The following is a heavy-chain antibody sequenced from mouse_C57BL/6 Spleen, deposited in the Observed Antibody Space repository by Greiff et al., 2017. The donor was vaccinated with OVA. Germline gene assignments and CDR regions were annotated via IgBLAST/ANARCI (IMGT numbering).Heavy chain of an antibody. D-gene: IGHD4-1*01. V-gene: IGHV1-55*01. CDR1: GYTFTSFW. Sequence: VQLQQPGAELVKPGASVKMSYKASGYTFTSFWITWVKQRPGQGLEWIGDIYPGSGSTNYNEKFKSKATLTVDTSSSTAYMQLSSLTSEDSAVYYCARLNWVNWYFDVWGTGTTVTVSS. CDR3: ARLNWVNWYFDV. J-gene: IGHJ1*03. CDR2: IYPGSGST.